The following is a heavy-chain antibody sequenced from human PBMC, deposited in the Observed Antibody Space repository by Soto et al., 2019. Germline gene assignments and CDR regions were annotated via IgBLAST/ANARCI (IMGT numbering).Heavy chain of an antibody. CDR2: IYSGGST. Sequence: SLRLSCAASGFTVSSNYMSWVRQAPGKGLEWVSVIYSGGSTYYADSVKGRFTISRDNSKNTLYLQMNSLRAEDTAVYYCARGRYYYDSVNAFDIWGQGTMVTVSS. CDR1: GFTVSSNY. J-gene: IGHJ3*02. D-gene: IGHD3-22*01. V-gene: IGHV3-53*01. CDR3: ARGRYYYDSVNAFDI.